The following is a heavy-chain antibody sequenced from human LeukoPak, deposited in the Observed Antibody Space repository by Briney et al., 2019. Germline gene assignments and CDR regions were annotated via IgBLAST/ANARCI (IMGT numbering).Heavy chain of an antibody. J-gene: IGHJ6*03. CDR1: GYTFTGYY. CDR3: AREGTVAGTPRDYYYYYMDV. Sequence: ASVKVSCKASGYTFTGYYMHWVRQAPGQGLEWMGWINPNSGGTNYAQKLQGRVTMTTDTSTSTAYMELRSLRSDDTAVYYCAREGTVAGTPRDYYYYYMDVWGKGTTVTVSS. CDR2: INPNSGGT. V-gene: IGHV1-2*02. D-gene: IGHD6-19*01.